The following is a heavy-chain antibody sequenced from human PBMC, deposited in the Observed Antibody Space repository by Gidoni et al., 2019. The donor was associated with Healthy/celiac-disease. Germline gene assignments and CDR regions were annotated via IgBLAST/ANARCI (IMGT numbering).Heavy chain of an antibody. CDR2: LNHSGST. CDR3: ARKIRGGDYVNYFDY. Sequence: QVQLQQWGAGLLKPSETLSLTCAVYGGSFSGYYCSWIRQPPGKGLEWIGELNHSGSTNYNPSLKSRVTISVDTSKNQFSLKLSSVTAADTAVYYCARKIRGGDYVNYFDYWGQGTLVTVSS. V-gene: IGHV4-34*01. J-gene: IGHJ4*02. D-gene: IGHD4-17*01. CDR1: GGSFSGYY.